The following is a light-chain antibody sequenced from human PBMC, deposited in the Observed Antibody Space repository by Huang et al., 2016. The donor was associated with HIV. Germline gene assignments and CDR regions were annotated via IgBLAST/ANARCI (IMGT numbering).Light chain of an antibody. CDR2: GAS. CDR3: QQYNNWPPWYT. CDR1: QSVSSN. V-gene: IGKV3-15*01. J-gene: IGKJ2*01. Sequence: EIVMTQSPATLSVSPGERATLSCRASQSVSSNLAWYQQKPGQAPRLLICGASARATGFPARFRGRVSGTELTLTISSLQSEDFAVYYCQQYNNWPPWYTFGQGTKLEIK.